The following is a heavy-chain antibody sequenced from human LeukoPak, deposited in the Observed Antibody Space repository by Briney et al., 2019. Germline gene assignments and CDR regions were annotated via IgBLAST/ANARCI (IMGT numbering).Heavy chain of an antibody. CDR1: GFTFSDYA. J-gene: IGHJ6*02. D-gene: IGHD6-13*01. CDR2: ISGSAGST. Sequence: GGSLRLSCAASGFTFSDYAMSWVRQAPGKGLEWVSGISGSAGSTYYADSVKGRFTISRDNSKNTLYLQMNSLRAEDTAVYYCARVSRIADSYGMDVWGQGTTVTVSS. V-gene: IGHV3-23*01. CDR3: ARVSRIADSYGMDV.